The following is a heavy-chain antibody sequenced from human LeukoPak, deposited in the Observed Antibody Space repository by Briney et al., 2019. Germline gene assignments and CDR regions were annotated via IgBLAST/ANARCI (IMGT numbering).Heavy chain of an antibody. V-gene: IGHV4-30-2*01. CDR2: IYHSGST. CDR1: GGSISSGGYS. J-gene: IGHJ4*02. D-gene: IGHD3-10*01. Sequence: SETLSLTCAVSGGSISSGGYSWSWIRQPPGKGLEWIGYIYHSGSTHYNPSLKSRVTISVDRSKNQFSLKLSSVTAADTAVYYCASRRSITMVRGGHFDYWGQGTLVTVSS. CDR3: ASRRSITMVRGGHFDY.